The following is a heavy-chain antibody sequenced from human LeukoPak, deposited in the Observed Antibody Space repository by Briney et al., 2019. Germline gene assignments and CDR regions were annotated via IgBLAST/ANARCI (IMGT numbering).Heavy chain of an antibody. J-gene: IGHJ5*02. V-gene: IGHV4-34*01. CDR1: GGSFSGYY. D-gene: IGHD6-13*01. Sequence: PSETLSLTCAVYGGSFSGYYWSWIRQPPGKGLEWIGEINHSGSTNYNPSLKSRVTISVDKSKNQFSLKLSSVTAADTAVYYCASGSRAAAGTIWFDPWGQGTLVTVSS. CDR3: ASGSRAAAGTIWFDP. CDR2: INHSGST.